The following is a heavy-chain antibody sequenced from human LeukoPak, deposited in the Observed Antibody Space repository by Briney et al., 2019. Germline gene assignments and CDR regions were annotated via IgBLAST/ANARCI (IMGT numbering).Heavy chain of an antibody. CDR3: ARRQGCSSTSCPPDS. CDR1: GYSFTTYW. D-gene: IGHD2-2*01. V-gene: IGHV5-51*01. Sequence: GESLKISCRGSGYSFTTYWIGWVRQMPGKGLEWMGIIYPGDSDTRYSPSFQGQVTMSADKSINTAYQQWSSLKASDTAMYYCARRQGCSSTSCPPDSWGQGTLVTVSS. CDR2: IYPGDSDT. J-gene: IGHJ4*02.